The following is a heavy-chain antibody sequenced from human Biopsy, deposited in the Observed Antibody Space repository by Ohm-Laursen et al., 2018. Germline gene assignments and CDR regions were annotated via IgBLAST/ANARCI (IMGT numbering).Heavy chain of an antibody. J-gene: IGHJ5*02. CDR3: TRGGYYYDSLAYYYWFDP. Sequence: VASVTVSCKASGYTFTGYHVRWVRQAPGHGLEWLGWINAKTGDTNYAQKFQGRVTMTRDTSISTAYVDLSSLRSDDTAVYYCTRGGYYYDSLAYYYWFDPWGQGTLVTVSS. CDR1: GYTFTGYH. CDR2: INAKTGDT. D-gene: IGHD3-22*01. V-gene: IGHV1-2*02.